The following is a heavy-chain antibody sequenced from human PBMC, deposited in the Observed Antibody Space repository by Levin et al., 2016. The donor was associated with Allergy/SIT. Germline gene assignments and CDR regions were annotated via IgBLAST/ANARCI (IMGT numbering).Heavy chain of an antibody. J-gene: IGHJ6*02. Sequence: WVRQAPGQGLEWMGRIIPILGIANYAQKFQGRVTITADKSTSTAYMELSSLRSEDTAVYYCAREPYPLLSGSYHNYYYYGMDVWGQGTTVTVSS. V-gene: IGHV1-69*04. CDR3: AREPYPLLSGSYHNYYYYGMDV. CDR2: IIPILGIA. D-gene: IGHD1-26*01.